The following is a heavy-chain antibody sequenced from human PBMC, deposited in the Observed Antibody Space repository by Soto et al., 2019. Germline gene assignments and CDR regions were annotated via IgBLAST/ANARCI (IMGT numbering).Heavy chain of an antibody. V-gene: IGHV4-30-4*01. D-gene: IGHD6-19*01. CDR1: GGSISSGDYY. CDR2: IYYSGST. J-gene: IGHJ6*02. CDR3: ASRSSIAVAGTRYFYYGMDV. Sequence: SETLSLTCTVSGGSISSGDYYWSWIRQPPGKGLEWIGYIYYSGSTYYNPSLKSRVTISVDTSKNQFSLKLSSVTAADTAVYYCASRSSIAVAGTRYFYYGMDVSGQATTVTVAS.